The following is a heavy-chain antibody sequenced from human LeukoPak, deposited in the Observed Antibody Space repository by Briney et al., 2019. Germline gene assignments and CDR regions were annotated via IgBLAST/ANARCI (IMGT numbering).Heavy chain of an antibody. J-gene: IGHJ5*02. V-gene: IGHV4-39*01. CDR1: GGSISSYY. CDR2: RTYTGRS. D-gene: IGHD4-17*01. CDR3: ARRVVGDSGNWFDP. Sequence: PSETLSLTCTVSGGSISSYYWGWIRQPPGKGLEWIGSRTYTGRSHDNPSLKSRVTISVDTSKNQFSLSLRSVTAADTAVYYCARRVVGDSGNWFDPWGQGTLVTVSS.